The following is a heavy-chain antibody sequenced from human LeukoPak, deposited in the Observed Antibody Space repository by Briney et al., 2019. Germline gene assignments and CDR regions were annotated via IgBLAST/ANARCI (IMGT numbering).Heavy chain of an antibody. D-gene: IGHD6-13*01. CDR2: IRSKANSYAT. CDR3: TRGIAAAGTLGVQH. J-gene: IGHJ1*01. V-gene: IGHV3-73*01. Sequence: GGSLRLSCAASGFTFSSYAMHWVRQASGKGLEWVGRIRSKANSYATAYAASVKGRFTISRDDSKNTAYLQMNSLKTEDTAVYYCTRGIAAAGTLGVQHWGQGTLVTVSS. CDR1: GFTFSSYA.